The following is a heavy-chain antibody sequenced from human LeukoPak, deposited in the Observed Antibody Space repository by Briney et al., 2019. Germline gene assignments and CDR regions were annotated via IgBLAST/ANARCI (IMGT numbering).Heavy chain of an antibody. V-gene: IGHV2-5*02. CDR1: GFSLSSSGVG. CDR2: IPWDDDR. Sequence: SAPTLVNPTQTLTLTCSCSGFSLSSSGVGVGWVRQPPGKSLEWPAPIPWDDDRRYSPSLESRLTITKDTSKSQVVLTMANMDLADTAIYYCANRGEWLQFGDAFDVWGQGTVVTISS. CDR3: ANRGEWLQFGDAFDV. D-gene: IGHD5-24*01. J-gene: IGHJ3*01.